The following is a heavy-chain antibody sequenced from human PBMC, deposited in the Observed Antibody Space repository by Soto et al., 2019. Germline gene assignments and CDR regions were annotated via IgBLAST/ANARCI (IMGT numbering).Heavy chain of an antibody. CDR2: IIPIFGTA. Sequence: QVQLVQSGAEVKKPGSSVKVSCKASGGTFSSYAISWVRQAPGQGLEWMGGIIPIFGTANYAQKFQGRVTITADESTSTAYMELSSLRSEDTAVYYCARARRIVATISDWFGPWGQGTLVTVSS. V-gene: IGHV1-69*12. J-gene: IGHJ5*02. CDR3: ARARRIVATISDWFGP. CDR1: GGTFSSYA. D-gene: IGHD5-12*01.